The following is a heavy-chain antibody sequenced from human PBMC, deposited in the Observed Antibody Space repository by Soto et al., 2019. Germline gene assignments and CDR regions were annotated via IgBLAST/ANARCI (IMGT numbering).Heavy chain of an antibody. Sequence: SEPLSLSCTVPVGSVTNSSYYWCGIRQSPGKGLEWIGSVYYRGRSYSKSSVKSRVTISVDTSKNRFSLGLNSVTASDTAVYFCVSQRTTVPTQAYFDYWGPGALVTVSS. CDR3: VSQRTTVPTQAYFDY. J-gene: IGHJ4*02. D-gene: IGHD4-17*01. V-gene: IGHV4-39*01. CDR1: VGSVTNSSYY. CDR2: VYYRGRS.